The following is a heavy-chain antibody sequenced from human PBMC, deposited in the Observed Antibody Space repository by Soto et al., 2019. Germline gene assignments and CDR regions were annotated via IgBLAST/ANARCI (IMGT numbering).Heavy chain of an antibody. J-gene: IGHJ2*01. CDR2: ISWNSGTI. CDR3: SKGEFRQNFWYFDL. D-gene: IGHD2-21*01. Sequence: EVQLVESGGGLVQPGRSLRLSCAASGFTFDDYAMHWVRQAPGKGLEWVSGISWNSGTIGYADSVKGRFTISRDNAKNSLYLQMNSLRAEDTALYYCSKGEFRQNFWYFDLWGSGTLVTVSS. CDR1: GFTFDDYA. V-gene: IGHV3-9*01.